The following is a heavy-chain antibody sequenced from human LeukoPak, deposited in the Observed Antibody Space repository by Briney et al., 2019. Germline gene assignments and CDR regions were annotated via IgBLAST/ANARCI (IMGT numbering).Heavy chain of an antibody. CDR3: AKGSYSSSSGLFDY. D-gene: IGHD6-6*01. Sequence: GGSLRLSCAASGFTFSSYSMNWVRQAPGKGLEWVSAISGSGGSTYYADSVKGRFTISRDNSKNSLYLQMNSLRAEDTAVYYCAKGSYSSSSGLFDYWGQGTLVTVSS. J-gene: IGHJ4*02. CDR1: GFTFSSYS. V-gene: IGHV3-23*01. CDR2: ISGSGGST.